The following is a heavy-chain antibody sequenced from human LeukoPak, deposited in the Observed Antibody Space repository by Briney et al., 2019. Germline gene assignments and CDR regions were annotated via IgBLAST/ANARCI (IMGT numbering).Heavy chain of an antibody. Sequence: GGSLRLSCAGSGFTFSLYNMHWVRQAPGKGLEWVALISFGGSPKYYADSVKGRFTISRDNSKNTLFLQMSSLKAEDTAVYYCAREGASNGYHYGMDVWGQGTTVSVS. V-gene: IGHV3-30*04. D-gene: IGHD5-12*01. CDR1: GFTFSLYN. CDR2: ISFGGSPK. CDR3: AREGASNGYHYGMDV. J-gene: IGHJ6*02.